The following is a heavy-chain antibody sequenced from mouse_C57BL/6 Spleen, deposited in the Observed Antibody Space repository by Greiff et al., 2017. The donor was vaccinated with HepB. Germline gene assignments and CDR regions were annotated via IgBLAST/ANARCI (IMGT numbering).Heavy chain of an antibody. CDR1: GYSITSGYY. D-gene: IGHD1-1*02. Sequence: EVKVEESGPGLVKPSQSLSLTCSVTGYSITSGYYWNWIRQFPGNKLEWMGYISYDGSNNYNPSLKNRISITRDTSKNQFFLKLNSVTTEDTATYYCARDYMAHYYAMDYWGQGTSVTVSS. CDR3: ARDYMAHYYAMDY. V-gene: IGHV3-6*01. J-gene: IGHJ4*01. CDR2: ISYDGSN.